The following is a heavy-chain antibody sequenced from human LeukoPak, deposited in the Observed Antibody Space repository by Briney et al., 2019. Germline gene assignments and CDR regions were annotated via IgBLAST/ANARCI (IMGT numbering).Heavy chain of an antibody. J-gene: IGHJ5*02. V-gene: IGHV4-34*01. Sequence: SETLSLTCAVYGGSFSGYYWSWIRQPPGKGLEWIGEINHSGSTNYNPSLKSRVTISVDTSKNQFSLKLSSVTAADTAMYYCARETGAYPRGFDPWGQGTLVTVSS. CDR2: INHSGST. CDR3: ARETGAYPRGFDP. D-gene: IGHD1-14*01. CDR1: GGSFSGYY.